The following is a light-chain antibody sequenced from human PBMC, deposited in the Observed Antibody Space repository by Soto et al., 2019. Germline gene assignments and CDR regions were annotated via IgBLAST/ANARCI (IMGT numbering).Light chain of an antibody. CDR1: SSNLGAGYD. CDR3: QSHDSRNHHEI. V-gene: IGLV1-40*01. J-gene: IGLJ2*01. CDR2: DND. Sequence: QSVLTQPPSVSGAPGQRVTLSCTGSSSNLGAGYDVNWYQEFPGTAPKLLIYDNDSRPSGVPDRFAGSKAGTSASLAITGLQDEDVAADNCQSHDSRNHHEIFGGGTK.